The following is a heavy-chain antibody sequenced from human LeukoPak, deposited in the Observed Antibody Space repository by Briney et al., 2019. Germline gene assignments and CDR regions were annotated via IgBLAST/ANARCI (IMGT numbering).Heavy chain of an antibody. CDR1: GFTFSSYW. Sequence: GGALRLSCAAAGFTFSSYWMHWVRQAPGKWLGWVSRIDSDVSSIIYADSGKGRFTISRDNAKNTLYLQMNSLRAADTAVYYCARAAQYSRTWLQHWGQGTLVTVSS. D-gene: IGHD6-13*01. V-gene: IGHV3-74*01. CDR2: IDSDVSSI. CDR3: ARAAQYSRTWLQH. J-gene: IGHJ1*01.